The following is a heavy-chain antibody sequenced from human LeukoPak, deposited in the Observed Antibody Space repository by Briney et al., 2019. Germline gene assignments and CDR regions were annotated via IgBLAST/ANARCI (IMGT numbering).Heavy chain of an antibody. V-gene: IGHV5-51*01. CDR1: GYSFNSYW. D-gene: IGHD3-22*01. CDR3: ARRAYYESSGSYDC. CDR2: IYPGDSNT. Sequence: GESLKISCKGSGYSFNSYWIGWVRQMPGKGLEWMGIIYPGDSNTRYSPSFQGQVTISADKSISTAYLQWNSLKASHTAMYYCARRAYYESSGSYDCWGQGTLVTVAS. J-gene: IGHJ4*02.